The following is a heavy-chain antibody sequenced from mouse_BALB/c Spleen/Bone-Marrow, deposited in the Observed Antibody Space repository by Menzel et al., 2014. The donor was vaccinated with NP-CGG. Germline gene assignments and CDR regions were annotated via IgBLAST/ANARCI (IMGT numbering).Heavy chain of an antibody. Sequence: VQLQQSGAEPAKPGASVKMSCKASGYTFTSYWMHWVKQRPGQGLEWIGYINPSTGYTEYNQKFKDKATLTADKSSSTAYMQLSSLTSEDSAVYYCARWGDDGTFDYWGQGTTLTVSS. CDR3: ARWGDDGTFDY. CDR2: INPSTGYT. J-gene: IGHJ2*01. CDR1: GYTFTSYW. D-gene: IGHD2-12*01. V-gene: IGHV1-7*01.